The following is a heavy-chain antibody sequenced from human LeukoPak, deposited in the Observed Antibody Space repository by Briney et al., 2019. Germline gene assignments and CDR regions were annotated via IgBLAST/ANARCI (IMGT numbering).Heavy chain of an antibody. V-gene: IGHV3-21*01. Sequence: GSLRLSCAASGVTFSTYSMNWVRQAPGKGLEWVSSISSSSSYIYYADSVKGRFTISRDNAKNSLYLQMNSLRAEDTAVYYCAGSSGYYYYGMDVWGQGTTVTVSS. CDR1: GVTFSTYS. D-gene: IGHD6-19*01. CDR2: ISSSSSYI. J-gene: IGHJ6*02. CDR3: AGSSGYYYYGMDV.